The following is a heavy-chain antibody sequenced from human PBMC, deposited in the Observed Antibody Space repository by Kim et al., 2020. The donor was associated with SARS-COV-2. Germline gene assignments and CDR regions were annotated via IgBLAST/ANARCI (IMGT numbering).Heavy chain of an antibody. D-gene: IGHD2-21*01. Sequence: ASVKVSCKASGYTFITYFIHWMRQAPGQGLEWMGFISPTGGNTRYAQKFQGRVTMTRDTSTATVYMELSSLRSEDSAVYYCARGCGGGYWDYWGQGTLVT. V-gene: IGHV1-46*01. J-gene: IGHJ4*02. CDR1: GYTFITYF. CDR2: ISPTGGNT. CDR3: ARGCGGGYWDY.